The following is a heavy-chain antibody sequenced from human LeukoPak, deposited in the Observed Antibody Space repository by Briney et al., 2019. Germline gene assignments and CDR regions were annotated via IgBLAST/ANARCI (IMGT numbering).Heavy chain of an antibody. J-gene: IGHJ4*02. V-gene: IGHV3-33*01. CDR2: IWYDGSNK. D-gene: IGHD5-24*01. CDR3: ARGPGEMATIT. CDR1: GFTFSSYG. Sequence: PGRSPRLSCAASGFTFSSYGMHWVRQAPGKGLEWVAVIWYDGSNKYYADSVKGRFTISRDNSKNTLYLQMNSLRAEDTAVYYCARGPGEMATITGGQGTLVTVSS.